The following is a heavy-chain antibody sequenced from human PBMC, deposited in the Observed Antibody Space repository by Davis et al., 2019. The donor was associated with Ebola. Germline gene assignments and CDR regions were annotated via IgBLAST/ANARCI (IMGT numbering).Heavy chain of an antibody. D-gene: IGHD3-9*01. CDR3: TTEGALRYFDWLFPYWYFDL. V-gene: IGHV3-15*01. Sequence: GESLKISCAASGFTFSNAWMSWVRQAPGKGLEWVGRIKSKTDGGTTDYAAPVKGRFTISRDDSKNTLYLQMNSLKTEDTAVYYCTTEGALRYFDWLFPYWYFDLWGRGTLVTVSS. J-gene: IGHJ2*01. CDR1: GFTFSNAW. CDR2: IKSKTDGGTT.